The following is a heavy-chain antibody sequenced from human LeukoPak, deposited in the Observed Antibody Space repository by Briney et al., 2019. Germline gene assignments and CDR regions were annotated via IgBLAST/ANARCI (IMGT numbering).Heavy chain of an antibody. CDR1: GFSFNTYS. J-gene: IGHJ4*02. CDR2: ISSGSTYI. Sequence: GGSLRLSCAASGFSFNTYSMNWVRQAPGKGLEWVSYISSGSTYIYYADSVKGRFTISRDNAKNSLYLQMNSLRAEDTAVYYCARDTGYSSSRRGGHWGQGTLVTVSS. D-gene: IGHD6-13*01. CDR3: ARDTGYSSSRRGGH. V-gene: IGHV3-21*01.